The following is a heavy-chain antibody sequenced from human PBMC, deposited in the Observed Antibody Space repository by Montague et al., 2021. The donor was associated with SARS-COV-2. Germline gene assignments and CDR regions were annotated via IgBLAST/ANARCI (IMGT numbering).Heavy chain of an antibody. V-gene: IGHV3-9*01. D-gene: IGHD5-12*01. CDR1: GFTFSSYA. Sequence: SLRLSCAASGFTFSSYAMHWVRQAPGKGLEWVSGIGWRSGSIGHADSVKGRFTISRDNAKNSLYLQMNSLRAEDTALYHCAKGQKIQWLVFNSAPDWFDPWGQGTLVTVSS. CDR3: AKGQKIQWLVFNSAPDWFDP. CDR2: IGWRSGSI. J-gene: IGHJ5*02.